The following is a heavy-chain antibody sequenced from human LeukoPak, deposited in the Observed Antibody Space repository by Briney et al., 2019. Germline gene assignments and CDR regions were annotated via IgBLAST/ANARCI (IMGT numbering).Heavy chain of an antibody. CDR3: ARDSTAYYFDY. J-gene: IGHJ4*02. Sequence: PGGSLRLSCAASGFTFSSYSMNWVRQAPGKGLEWVSYISSSRSTIYYADSVKGRFTISRDNAKNSLYLQMNSLRAEDTAVYYCARDSTAYYFDYWGQGTLVTVSS. V-gene: IGHV3-48*01. CDR2: ISSSRSTI. CDR1: GFTFSSYS. D-gene: IGHD2-21*02.